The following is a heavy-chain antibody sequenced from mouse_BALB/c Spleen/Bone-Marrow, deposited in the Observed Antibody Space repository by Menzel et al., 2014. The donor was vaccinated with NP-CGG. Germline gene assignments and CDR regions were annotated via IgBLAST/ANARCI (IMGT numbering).Heavy chain of an antibody. D-gene: IGHD2-3*01. V-gene: IGHV1S81*02. Sequence: QVQQQQSGAELVKPGASVKLSCKASGYTFTSYYMYWVKQRPGQGLEWIGEINPSNGGTNFNEKFKSKATLTVDKSSSTAYMQLSSLTSEDSAVYYCTRSDGYYVPHWYFDVWGAGTTVTVSS. CDR2: INPSNGGT. CDR3: TRSDGYYVPHWYFDV. CDR1: GYTFTSYY. J-gene: IGHJ1*01.